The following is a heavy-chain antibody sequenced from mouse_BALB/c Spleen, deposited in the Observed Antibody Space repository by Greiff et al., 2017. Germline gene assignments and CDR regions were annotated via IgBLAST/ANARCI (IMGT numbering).Heavy chain of an antibody. CDR1: GFTFSDYY. CDR2: ISDGGSYT. Sequence: EVKLMESGGGLVKPGGSLKLSCAASGFTFSDYYMYWVRQTPEKRLEWVATISDGGSYTYYPDSVKGRFTISRDNAKNNLYLQMSSLKSEDTAMYYCARVGTGTSFAYWGQGTLVTVSA. CDR3: ARVGTGTSFAY. V-gene: IGHV5-4*02. J-gene: IGHJ3*01. D-gene: IGHD4-1*01.